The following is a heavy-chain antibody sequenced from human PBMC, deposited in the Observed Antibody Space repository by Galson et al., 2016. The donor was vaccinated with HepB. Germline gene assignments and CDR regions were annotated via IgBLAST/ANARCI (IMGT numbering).Heavy chain of an antibody. V-gene: IGHV3-48*02. J-gene: IGHJ4*02. D-gene: IGHD4-23*01. Sequence: SLRLSCAVSGFTFSSYSMDWVRQAPGKGLEWVSYITSSSSTIYYADSVKGRFTISRDNAKNALYLQMNSLSDEDTAVYYCARESYYGGNSLDQYYFDYWGQGTLVTVSS. CDR2: ITSSSSTI. CDR1: GFTFSSYS. CDR3: ARESYYGGNSLDQYYFDY.